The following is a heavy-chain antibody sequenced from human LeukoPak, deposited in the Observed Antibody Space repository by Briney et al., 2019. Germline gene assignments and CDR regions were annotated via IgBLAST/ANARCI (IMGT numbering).Heavy chain of an antibody. CDR3: AKDVGRYCSSTSCYAGGDY. J-gene: IGHJ4*02. Sequence: GGSLRLSCAASGFTFDDYAMHWVRQAPGKGLEWVSLISGDGGSTYYAYSVKGRFTISRDNSKNSLYLQMNSLRTEDTALYYCAKDVGRYCSSTSCYAGGDYWGQGTLVTVSS. D-gene: IGHD2-2*01. CDR2: ISGDGGST. CDR1: GFTFDDYA. V-gene: IGHV3-43*02.